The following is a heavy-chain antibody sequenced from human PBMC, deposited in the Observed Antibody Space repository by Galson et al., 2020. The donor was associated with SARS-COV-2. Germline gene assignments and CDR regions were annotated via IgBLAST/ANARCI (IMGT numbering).Heavy chain of an antibody. CDR1: GYTFTGYY. J-gene: IGHJ5*02. CDR2: INPNSGGT. V-gene: IGHV1-2*02. Sequence: ASVKVSCKASGYTFTGYYMHWVRQAPGQGLEWMGWINPNSGGTNYAQKYQGRVTMTRDTSISTAYMELSRLRSDDTAVYYCARIVQQLVLDYNWFDPWGQGTLVTVSS. CDR3: ARIVQQLVLDYNWFDP. D-gene: IGHD6-13*01.